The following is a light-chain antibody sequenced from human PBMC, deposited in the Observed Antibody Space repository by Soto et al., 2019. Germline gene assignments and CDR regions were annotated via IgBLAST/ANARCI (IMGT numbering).Light chain of an antibody. CDR3: QSYDSSLGGSV. V-gene: IGLV1-40*01. J-gene: IGLJ3*02. CDR2: GNS. Sequence: QSVLTQPPSVSGAPGQRVTISCTGSSSNIGAGYDVHWYQQLPGTAPKLLIYGNSNRPSGVPDRFSGSKSGTSASLAITGLQAEVEADYYCQSYDSSLGGSVFGGGTKLTVL. CDR1: SSNIGAGYD.